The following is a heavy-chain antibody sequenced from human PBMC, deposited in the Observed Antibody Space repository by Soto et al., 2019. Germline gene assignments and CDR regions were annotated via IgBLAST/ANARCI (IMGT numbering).Heavy chain of an antibody. CDR1: GFTFSSYA. J-gene: IGHJ6*02. CDR2: ISGSGGST. D-gene: IGHD3-22*01. Sequence: GGSLRLSCAASGFTFSSYAMSWVRQAPGKGLEWVSAISGSGGSTYYADSVKGRFTISRDNSKNTLYLQMNSLRAEDTAVYYCAKAIDSSGLYYYYYGMDVWGQGTTVTVSS. V-gene: IGHV3-23*01. CDR3: AKAIDSSGLYYYYYGMDV.